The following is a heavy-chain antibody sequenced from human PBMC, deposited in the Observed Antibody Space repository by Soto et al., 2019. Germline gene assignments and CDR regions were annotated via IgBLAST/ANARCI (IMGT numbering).Heavy chain of an antibody. J-gene: IGHJ5*02. Sequence: PSETLSLTCTLSAGSISSGGYYCSWIRQPPWKGLEWIGYIYYSGRTYYNPSLKSRITISVDTSKNQFSLKMSSVTAADTAVYYCARERMGVTPGELNWFEPWGQVTLCTV. CDR1: AGSISSGGYY. CDR3: ARERMGVTPGELNWFEP. V-gene: IGHV4-31*03. D-gene: IGHD3-10*01. CDR2: IYYSGRT.